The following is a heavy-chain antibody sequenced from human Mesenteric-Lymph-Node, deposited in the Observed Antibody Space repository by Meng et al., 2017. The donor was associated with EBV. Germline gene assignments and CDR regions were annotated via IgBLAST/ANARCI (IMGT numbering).Heavy chain of an antibody. CDR1: SFTFMRYS. Sequence: EVHLVEPGGXRVKPGGSLGLSCVASSFTFMRYSMSWVRQAPGKGLEWVSSISSSSRSIYYSDSVKGRFTISRDNTENSLYLQMNSLRAEDTAVYYCARDLVTGTLDYWGQGTLGTVSS. CDR3: ARDLVTGTLDY. J-gene: IGHJ4*02. CDR2: ISSSSRSI. D-gene: IGHD1-20*01. V-gene: IGHV3-21*01.